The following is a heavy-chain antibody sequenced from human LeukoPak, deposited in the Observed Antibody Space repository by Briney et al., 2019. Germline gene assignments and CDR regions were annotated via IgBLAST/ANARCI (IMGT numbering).Heavy chain of an antibody. CDR1: SXYY. CDR2: IYYSGST. Sequence: SXYYWGWXRQPPGKGLEWIGSIYYSGSTYYNPSLKSRVTISVDTSKNQFSLKLSSVTAADTAVYYCARWGRYNNWFDPWGQGTLVTVSS. V-gene: IGHV4-39*01. D-gene: IGHD3-9*01. CDR3: ARWGRYNNWFDP. J-gene: IGHJ5*02.